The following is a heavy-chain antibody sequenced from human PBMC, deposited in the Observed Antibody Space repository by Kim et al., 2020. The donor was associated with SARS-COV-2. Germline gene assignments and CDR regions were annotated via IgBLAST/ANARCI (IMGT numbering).Heavy chain of an antibody. Sequence: GGSLRLSCAASGFTFSSYAMHWVRQAPGKGLEWVAVISYDGSNKYYADSVKGRFTISRDNSKNTLYLQMNSLRAEDTAVYYCARDFGGTGFLEFGEPPRPIHWGQGTLVTVSS. CDR1: GFTFSSYA. CDR2: ISYDGSNK. J-gene: IGHJ4*02. CDR3: ARDFGGTGFLEFGEPPRPIH. V-gene: IGHV3-30*04. D-gene: IGHD3-10*01.